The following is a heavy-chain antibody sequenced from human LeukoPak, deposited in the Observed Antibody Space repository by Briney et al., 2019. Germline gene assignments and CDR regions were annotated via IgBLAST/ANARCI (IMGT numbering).Heavy chain of an antibody. Sequence: GGSLRLSCAASGFTFSTYSMNWVRQAPGKGLEWVSSISSSSSYIYYADSVKGRFTISRDNAKNSLYLQVNSLRAEDTAVYYCAREVMVRGEYGFDYWGQGTLVTVSS. CDR2: ISSSSSYI. D-gene: IGHD3-10*01. CDR1: GFTFSTYS. J-gene: IGHJ4*02. V-gene: IGHV3-21*01. CDR3: AREVMVRGEYGFDY.